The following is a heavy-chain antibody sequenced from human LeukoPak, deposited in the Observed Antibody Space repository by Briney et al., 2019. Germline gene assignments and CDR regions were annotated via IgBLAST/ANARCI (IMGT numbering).Heavy chain of an antibody. D-gene: IGHD1-26*01. Sequence: ASVKVSCKASGYTFTDYYIHWVRQAPGQGLVWMGWINPKSGGTNYAQKFRGRVTMTRDTSISTAYMELSGLRSDDTAVYYCARDSGLGPTWHPFDHWGQGTPVTVSS. J-gene: IGHJ4*02. CDR2: INPKSGGT. V-gene: IGHV1-2*02. CDR3: ARDSGLGPTWHPFDH. CDR1: GYTFTDYY.